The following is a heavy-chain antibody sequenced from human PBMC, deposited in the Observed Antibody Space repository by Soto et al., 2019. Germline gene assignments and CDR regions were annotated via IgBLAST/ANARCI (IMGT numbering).Heavy chain of an antibody. CDR3: AEELAGLGPRDAVDI. CDR1: GFTFSSYA. D-gene: IGHD6-19*01. CDR2: ISGSGGST. J-gene: IGHJ3*02. Sequence: GGSLRLSCAASGFTFSSYAMSWVRQAPGEGLEWVSAISGSGGSTYYADSVKGRFTISRDNSKNTMYLQMNSTRAEDVALYYCAEELAGLGPRDAVDIWGQGTMVTVSS. V-gene: IGHV3-23*01.